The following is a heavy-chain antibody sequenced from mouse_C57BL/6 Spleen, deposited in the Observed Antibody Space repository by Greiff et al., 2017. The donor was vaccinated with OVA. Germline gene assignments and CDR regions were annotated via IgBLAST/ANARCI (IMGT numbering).Heavy chain of an antibody. J-gene: IGHJ3*01. CDR1: GFTFSDYG. Sequence: EVMLVESGGGLVKPGGSLKLSCAASGFTFSDYGMHWVRQAPEKGLEWVAYISSGSSTIYYADTVKGRVTISRDNAKNTLFLQMTRLRSEDTAMYYCAKAEEYDAWFAYWGQGTLVTVSA. D-gene: IGHD2-14*01. CDR3: AKAEEYDAWFAY. CDR2: ISSGSSTI. V-gene: IGHV5-17*01.